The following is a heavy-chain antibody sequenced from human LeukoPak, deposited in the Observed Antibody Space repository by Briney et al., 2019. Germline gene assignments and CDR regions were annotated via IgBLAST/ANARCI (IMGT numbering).Heavy chain of an antibody. J-gene: IGHJ4*02. Sequence: ASVKVSCKASGYTFTSYGISWVRQAPGQGLEWMGWISAYNGNTNYAQKLQGRVTMTRDTSTSTVYMELSSLRSEGTAVYYCARDRREYYDSRRYYFDYWGQGTLVTVSS. CDR2: ISAYNGNT. CDR3: ARDRREYYDSRRYYFDY. V-gene: IGHV1-18*01. D-gene: IGHD3-22*01. CDR1: GYTFTSYG.